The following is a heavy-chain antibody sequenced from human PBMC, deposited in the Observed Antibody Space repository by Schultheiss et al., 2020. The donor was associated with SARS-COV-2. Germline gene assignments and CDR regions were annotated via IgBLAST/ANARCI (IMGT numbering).Heavy chain of an antibody. Sequence: GGSLRLSCAASGFTFSSYAMSWVRQAPGKGLEWVSAISGSGGSTYYADSVKGRFTISRDNSKNTLYLQMNSLRAEDTAVYYCAKRRRNYGDYMVDYWGQGTLVTVSS. CDR1: GFTFSSYA. V-gene: IGHV3-23*01. CDR2: ISGSGGST. J-gene: IGHJ4*02. D-gene: IGHD4-17*01. CDR3: AKRRRNYGDYMVDY.